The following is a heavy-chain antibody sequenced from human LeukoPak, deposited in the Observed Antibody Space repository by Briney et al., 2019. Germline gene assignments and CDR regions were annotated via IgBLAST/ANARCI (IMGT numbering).Heavy chain of an antibody. D-gene: IGHD6-13*01. CDR3: AKEAVAAAGPFDY. Sequence: GGSLRLSCAASGFTFSSYSMNWVRQAPGKGLEWVSSISGSGGSIYYADSVKGRFTISRDNSKSTLYLQMNSLRAEDTAIYYCAKEAVAAAGPFDYWGQGTLVTVSS. CDR1: GFTFSSYS. J-gene: IGHJ4*02. CDR2: ISGSGGSI. V-gene: IGHV3-23*01.